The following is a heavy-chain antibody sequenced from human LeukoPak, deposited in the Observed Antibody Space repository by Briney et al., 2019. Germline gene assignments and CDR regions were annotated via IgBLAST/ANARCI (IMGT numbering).Heavy chain of an antibody. CDR1: GFTFDDYA. D-gene: IGHD3-16*01. V-gene: IGHV3-9*01. CDR3: AKGGDY. J-gene: IGHJ4*02. CDR2: ISWNSGSI. Sequence: GGSLRLSCAASGFTFDDYAMHWVRQAPGKGLEWVSGISWNSGSIGYADSVKGRFTISRDNAKNSLYLQMNSLRAEDTALYYCAKGGDYWGQGTLVTVSS.